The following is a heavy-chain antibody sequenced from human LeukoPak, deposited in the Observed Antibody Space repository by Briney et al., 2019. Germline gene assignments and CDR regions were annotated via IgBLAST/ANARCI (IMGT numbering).Heavy chain of an antibody. Sequence: SETLSLTCAVYGGSSSGYYWSWIRQPPGKGLEWIGEINHSGSTNYNPSLKSRVTISVDTSKNQFSLKLSSVTAADTAVYYCARGGGDYHAGPYCFDYWGQGTLVTVSS. CDR2: INHSGST. CDR1: GGSSSGYY. D-gene: IGHD4-17*01. J-gene: IGHJ4*02. CDR3: ARGGGDYHAGPYCFDY. V-gene: IGHV4-34*01.